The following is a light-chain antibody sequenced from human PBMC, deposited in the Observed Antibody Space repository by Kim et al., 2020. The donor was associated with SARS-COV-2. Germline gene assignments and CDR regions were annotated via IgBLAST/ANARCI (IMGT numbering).Light chain of an antibody. CDR1: QTVSPY. V-gene: IGKV1-5*01. CDR2: DAS. J-gene: IGKJ2*01. Sequence: DIQMTQSPSTLSASVGDRVTITCRASQTVSPYLAWYQQKPGKAPRLLIFDASSLQNGVPPRFSGSGSGTELTLTISSLQPDDFATYYCQQYISWPYTFGQGTKLEI. CDR3: QQYISWPYT.